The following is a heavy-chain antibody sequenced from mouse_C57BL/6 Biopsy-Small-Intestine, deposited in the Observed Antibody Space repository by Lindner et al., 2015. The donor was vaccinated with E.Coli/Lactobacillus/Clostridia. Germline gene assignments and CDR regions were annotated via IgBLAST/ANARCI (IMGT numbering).Heavy chain of an antibody. D-gene: IGHD1-1*01. CDR1: GYTFTSYG. V-gene: IGHV1-81*01. Sequence: VQLQESGAELARPGASVKLSCKASGYTFTSYGISWVKQRTGQGLEWIGEIYPRSGNTYYNEKFKGKATLTADKSSSTAYMELRSLTSEDSAVYFRARETTVVATKAMDYWGQGTSVTVSS. CDR2: IYPRSGNT. CDR3: ARETTVVATKAMDY. J-gene: IGHJ4*01.